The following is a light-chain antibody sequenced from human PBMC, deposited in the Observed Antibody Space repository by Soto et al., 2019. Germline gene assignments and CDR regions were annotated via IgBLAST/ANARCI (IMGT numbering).Light chain of an antibody. CDR3: QPSYTSPRA. Sequence: DIQMTQSPSSLSASVGDRVTITCRARQSSSTYLNWYQQKPGKAPKLLIHAVSSLQSGVPSRFSGSGSGTDFTLTISSLQPDDFAPYYCQPSYTSPRAFGQGTTLAIK. J-gene: IGKJ2*01. CDR1: QSSSTY. CDR2: AVS. V-gene: IGKV1-39*01.